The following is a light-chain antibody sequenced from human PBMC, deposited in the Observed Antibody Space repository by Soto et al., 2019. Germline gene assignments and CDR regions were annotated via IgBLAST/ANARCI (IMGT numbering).Light chain of an antibody. V-gene: IGKV3-20*01. Sequence: EIVLTQSPGTLSLSPGERATLSCRASQSVSSSYLAWYQQKPGQAPRLLIYGASSRATGIPDRFSGSGSGTDFHLTISRMVPEYVAVYCCDQYGSSPLYSFVQGTKLEIK. CDR1: QSVSSSY. CDR3: DQYGSSPLYS. CDR2: GAS. J-gene: IGKJ2*01.